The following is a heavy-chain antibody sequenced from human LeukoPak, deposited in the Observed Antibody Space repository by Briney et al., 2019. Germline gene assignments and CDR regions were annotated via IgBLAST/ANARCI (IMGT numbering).Heavy chain of an antibody. J-gene: IGHJ4*02. CDR1: GFTFSIYG. CDR2: IRYDGSNK. D-gene: IGHD6-13*01. Sequence: GGSLRLSCAASGFTFSIYGMHWVRQAPGKGLEWVAFIRYDGSNKYYADSVKGRFTISRDNSKNTLYLQMNSLRAEDTAVYYCAKKGIAAALKDYWGQGTLVTVSS. CDR3: AKKGIAAALKDY. V-gene: IGHV3-30*02.